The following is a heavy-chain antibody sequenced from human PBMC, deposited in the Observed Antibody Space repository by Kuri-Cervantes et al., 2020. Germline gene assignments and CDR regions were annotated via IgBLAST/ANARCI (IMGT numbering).Heavy chain of an antibody. D-gene: IGHD3-22*01. J-gene: IGHJ4*02. V-gene: IGHV3-30*04. CDR3: AKGGGAFRYYYDSSGRIDY. CDR2: ISHDGSNK. Sequence: GGSLRLSCAASGFTFSSYAMHWVRQAPGKGLEWVAVISHDGSNKYYADSVKGRFTISRDNSKNTLYLQMNSLRAEDTAVYYCAKGGGAFRYYYDSSGRIDYWGQGTLVTVSS. CDR1: GFTFSSYA.